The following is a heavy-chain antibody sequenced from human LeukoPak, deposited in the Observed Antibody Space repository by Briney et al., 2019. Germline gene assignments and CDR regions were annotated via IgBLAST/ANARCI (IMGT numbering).Heavy chain of an antibody. V-gene: IGHV4-38-2*01. Sequence: PSETLSLTCAVSGYSISSGYYWGWIRQPPGKGLGWIGSIYHSGSTYYNPSLKSRVTISVDTSKNQFSLKLSSVTAADTAVYYCARSPDCSSTSCYRGIYYFDYWGQGTLVTVSS. J-gene: IGHJ4*02. CDR1: GYSISSGYY. CDR3: ARSPDCSSTSCYRGIYYFDY. D-gene: IGHD2-2*02. CDR2: IYHSGST.